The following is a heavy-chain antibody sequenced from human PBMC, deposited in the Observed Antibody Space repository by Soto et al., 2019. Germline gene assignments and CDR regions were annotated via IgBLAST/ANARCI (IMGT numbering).Heavy chain of an antibody. D-gene: IGHD1-26*01. CDR2: ISYDGSNK. CDR3: ARESGSYSAFDI. J-gene: IGHJ3*02. V-gene: IGHV3-30-3*01. CDR1: GFTFSSYA. Sequence: QVQLVESGGGVVQAGRSLRLSCAASGFTFSSYAMHWVRQAPGKGLEWVAVISYDGSNKYYADSVKGRFTISRDNSKNTLYLQMNSLRAEDTAAYYCARESGSYSAFDIWGQGTMVTVSS.